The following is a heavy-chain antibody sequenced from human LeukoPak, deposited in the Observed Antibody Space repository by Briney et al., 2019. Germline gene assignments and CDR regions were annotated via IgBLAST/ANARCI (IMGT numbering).Heavy chain of an antibody. J-gene: IGHJ6*03. Sequence: SETLSLTCTVSGVSISGYFWSWIRQSAGKGLEWIGRIYIMRGTNYNPSLRSRVIMSVDTSKNQFSLQLNSVTAADTAVYYCARESRIVEGDGYYIDVWGKGTTVTISS. CDR2: IYIMRGT. V-gene: IGHV4-4*07. D-gene: IGHD1-26*01. CDR1: GVSISGYF. CDR3: ARESRIVEGDGYYIDV.